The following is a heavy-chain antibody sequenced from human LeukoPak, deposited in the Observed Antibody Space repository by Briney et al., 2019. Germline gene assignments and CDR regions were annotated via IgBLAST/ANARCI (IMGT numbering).Heavy chain of an antibody. J-gene: IGHJ4*02. Sequence: SETLSLTCTVSGYSISSGYYWGWIRQPPGKGLEWIGSIYHSGSTYYNPSLKSRVTISVDTSKNQFSLKLSSVTAADTAVYYCARDSQYYYGSGRGVMEDYWGQGTLVTVSS. CDR2: IYHSGST. V-gene: IGHV4-38-2*02. CDR1: GYSISSGYY. CDR3: ARDSQYYYGSGRGVMEDY. D-gene: IGHD3-10*01.